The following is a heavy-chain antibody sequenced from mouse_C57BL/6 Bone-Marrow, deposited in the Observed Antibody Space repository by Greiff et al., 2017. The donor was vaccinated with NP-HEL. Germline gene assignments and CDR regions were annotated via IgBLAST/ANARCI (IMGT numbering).Heavy chain of an antibody. CDR2: IRSKSNNYAT. D-gene: IGHD1-1*01. CDR1: GFSFNTYA. Sequence: EVQGVESGGGLVQPKGSLKLSCAASGFSFNTYAMNWVRQAPGKGLEWVARIRSKSNNYATYYADSVKDRFTISRDDSESMLYLQMNNLKTEDTAMYYCVRGTTVVDDYFDYWGQGTTLTVSS. V-gene: IGHV10-1*01. J-gene: IGHJ2*01. CDR3: VRGTTVVDDYFDY.